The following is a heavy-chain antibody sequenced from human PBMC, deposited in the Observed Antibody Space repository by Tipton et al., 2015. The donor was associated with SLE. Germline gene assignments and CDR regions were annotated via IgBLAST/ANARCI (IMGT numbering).Heavy chain of an antibody. CDR2: IKQDGSDK. Sequence: GSLRLSCVASGFIFSSSSMNWVRQAPGMGLEWVASIKQDGSDKHYVDSVKGRFTISRDSAKNSLYLQMNSLRPEDTAIYYCARDGVFNDVGYFGYWGQGTLVTVSS. CDR3: ARDGVFNDVGYFGY. J-gene: IGHJ4*02. D-gene: IGHD1-1*01. V-gene: IGHV3-7*01. CDR1: GFIFSSSS.